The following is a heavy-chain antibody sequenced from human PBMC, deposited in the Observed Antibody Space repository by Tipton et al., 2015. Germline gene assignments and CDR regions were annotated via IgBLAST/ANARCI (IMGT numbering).Heavy chain of an antibody. CDR2: IYYSGGT. Sequence: LRLSCNVSGGSISSSYYWSWIRQPPGKGLEWIGYIYYSGGTNYNPSLKSRVTISVDTSKNQFSLKLSSVTAADTAVYYCAKEAIVSSLYQEKGYFDSWGQGTPVAVSS. CDR3: AKEAIVSSLYQEKGYFDS. J-gene: IGHJ4*02. D-gene: IGHD2-21*01. CDR1: GGSISSSYY. V-gene: IGHV4-61*01.